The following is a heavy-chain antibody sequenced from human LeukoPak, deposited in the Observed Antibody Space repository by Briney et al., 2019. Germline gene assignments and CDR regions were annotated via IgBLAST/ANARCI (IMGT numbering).Heavy chain of an antibody. CDR2: ISSSSSYI. CDR3: AREGNIVEELDY. D-gene: IGHD2-15*01. Sequence: GGSLRLSCAASGFTFSSYSMNWVRQAPGKGLEWVSSISSSSSYIYYADSVKGRFTISRDNAKNSLYLQMNSLRAEDTAAYYCAREGNIVEELDYWGQGTLVTVSS. CDR1: GFTFSSYS. V-gene: IGHV3-21*01. J-gene: IGHJ4*02.